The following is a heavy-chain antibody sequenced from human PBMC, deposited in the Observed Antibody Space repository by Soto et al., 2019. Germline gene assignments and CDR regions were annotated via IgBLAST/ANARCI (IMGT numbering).Heavy chain of an antibody. CDR2: INHGGST. D-gene: IGHD5-12*01. CDR3: ARVGSGFDY. J-gene: IGHJ4*02. V-gene: IGHV4-34*01. Sequence: EPLSLTCADYGGRLSAYYWSWIRQPPGKGLEWIGEINHGGSTNYSPSLKSRVTMSLDTSQNQFSLRLTSVTAADTAVYYCARVGSGFDYWGQGTLVSVSA. CDR1: GGRLSAYY.